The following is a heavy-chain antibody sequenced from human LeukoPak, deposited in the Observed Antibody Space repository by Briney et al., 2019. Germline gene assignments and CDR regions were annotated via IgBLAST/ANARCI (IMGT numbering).Heavy chain of an antibody. J-gene: IGHJ3*02. CDR1: GGSISSSSYY. Sequence: SETLSLTCTVSGGSISSSSYYWGWIRQPPGKGLEWIGSIYYSGSTYYHPSLKSRVTISVDTSKNQYSLKLISVTAANTAVYYCARVVDIVATIIGDAFDIWGQGTMVTVSS. CDR2: IYYSGST. D-gene: IGHD5-12*01. CDR3: ARVVDIVATIIGDAFDI. V-gene: IGHV4-39*01.